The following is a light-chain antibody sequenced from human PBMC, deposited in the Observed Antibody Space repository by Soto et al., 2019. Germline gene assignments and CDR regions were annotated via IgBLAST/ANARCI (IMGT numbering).Light chain of an antibody. CDR2: EVS. J-gene: IGLJ1*01. CDR3: TSHTRSSTHSV. CDR1: SSDIGGYNY. V-gene: IGLV2-14*01. Sequence: QSALTQPASVSGSPGQSITISCTGTSSDIGGYNYVSWYQQHPGKAPKLMIYEVSHRPSGVSNRFSGSKSGNTASLTISGLQADDEADYYCTSHTRSSTHSVIGTGTKLTVL.